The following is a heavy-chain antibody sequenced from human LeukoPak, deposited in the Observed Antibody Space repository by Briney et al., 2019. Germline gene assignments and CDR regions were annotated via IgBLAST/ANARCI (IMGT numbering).Heavy chain of an antibody. D-gene: IGHD3-22*01. CDR3: GRLLRTRNTGYYHDP. J-gene: IGHJ5*02. Sequence: SETLSLTCTVSGTSLSGHYWSWIRQPPGKGLEWIGYLYWSGRTNYSPSPKRRVTILVGTCTNKFSQKLKSVTAADTAVYYCGRLLRTRNTGYYHDPWGQGTLVTVSS. CDR2: LYWSGRT. CDR1: GTSLSGHY. V-gene: IGHV4-59*08.